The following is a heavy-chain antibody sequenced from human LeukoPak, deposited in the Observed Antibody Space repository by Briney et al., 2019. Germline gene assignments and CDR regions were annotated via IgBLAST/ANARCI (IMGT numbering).Heavy chain of an antibody. CDR1: GFTFSSYW. D-gene: IGHD4-17*01. V-gene: IGHV3-74*01. J-gene: IGHJ4*02. CDR3: ARDPPPNTVTDFDY. CDR2: IKSDGSTT. Sequence: GGSLRLSCAASGFTFSSYWMHWVRQAPGKGLVWVSRIKSDGSTTNYADSVKGRFTISRDNAKNSLYLQMNSLRAEDTAVYYCARDPPPNTVTDFDYWGQGTLVTVSS.